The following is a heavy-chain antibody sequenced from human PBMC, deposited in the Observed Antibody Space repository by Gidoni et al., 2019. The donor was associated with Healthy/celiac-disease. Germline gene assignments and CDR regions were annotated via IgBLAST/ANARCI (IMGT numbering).Heavy chain of an antibody. D-gene: IGHD6-19*01. CDR3: ARIPKSMKAVAGLDP. V-gene: IGHV4-39*01. CDR2: IYYSGST. CDR1: GGSISRSGCY. Sequence: QLQLQESGPGLVKTSATLSLTCTGSGGSISRSGCYWGWLRQPPGKGLEWNGSIYYSGSTYYNPSLKSRVTISVDTSKTQFSLKLRSVTAADTAVYSCARIPKSMKAVAGLDPWGQGTLVTVSS. J-gene: IGHJ5*02.